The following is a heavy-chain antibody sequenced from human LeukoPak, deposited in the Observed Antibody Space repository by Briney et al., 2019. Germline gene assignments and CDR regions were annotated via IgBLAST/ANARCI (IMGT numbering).Heavy chain of an antibody. Sequence: ASVKVSCKASGYTFTGYYMHWVRQASGQGLEWMGWINPNSGGTNYAQKFQGRVTMTRDTSISTAYMELSRLRSDDTAVYYCARWENYYDSSGYIDYWGQGTLVTVSS. CDR2: INPNSGGT. J-gene: IGHJ4*02. D-gene: IGHD3-22*01. CDR1: GYTFTGYY. CDR3: ARWENYYDSSGYIDY. V-gene: IGHV1-2*02.